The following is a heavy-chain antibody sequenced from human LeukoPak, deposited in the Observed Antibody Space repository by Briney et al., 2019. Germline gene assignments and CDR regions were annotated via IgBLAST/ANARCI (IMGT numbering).Heavy chain of an antibody. CDR3: ARLGRGGSEYYDVWSGYRDTYYFDY. CDR2: IYYSGSP. J-gene: IGHJ4*02. Sequence: SDTLSLTCTVSGGSISSYYGLWLRQPRGGAVEGLGYIYYSGSPNYNHSLKSRVTISVDTSQNQISLKLSSVHAADTAVYYCARLGRGGSEYYDVWSGYRDTYYFDYWGQGTLVTVSS. CDR1: GGSISSYY. D-gene: IGHD3-3*01. V-gene: IGHV4-59*08.